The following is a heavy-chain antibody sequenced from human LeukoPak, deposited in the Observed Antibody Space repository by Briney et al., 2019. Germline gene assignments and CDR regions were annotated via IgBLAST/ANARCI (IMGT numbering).Heavy chain of an antibody. CDR1: GFTFSSYA. CDR3: ARDRAAMVSYYYYGMDV. Sequence: GGSLRLSRAASGFTFSSYAMHWVRQAPGKGLEWVAVISYDGSNKYYADSVKGRFTISRDNSKNTLYLQMNSLRAEDTAVYYCARDRAAMVSYYYYGMDVWGQGTTVTVSS. V-gene: IGHV3-30-3*01. J-gene: IGHJ6*02. CDR2: ISYDGSNK. D-gene: IGHD5-18*01.